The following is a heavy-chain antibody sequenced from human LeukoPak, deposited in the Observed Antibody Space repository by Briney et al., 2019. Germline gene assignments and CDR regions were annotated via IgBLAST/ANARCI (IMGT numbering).Heavy chain of an antibody. Sequence: ASVQVSCKASGYTFTSYGITWLRQAPGQGLEGMGGGSPYNDKTNYAQNLQDRVTVPTDTAATTAYMELRSLRSDDTAVYYCARGSYEGYWGQGTLVTVSS. CDR3: ARGSYEGY. J-gene: IGHJ4*02. D-gene: IGHD3-16*01. CDR2: GSPYNDKT. V-gene: IGHV1-18*01. CDR1: GYTFTSYG.